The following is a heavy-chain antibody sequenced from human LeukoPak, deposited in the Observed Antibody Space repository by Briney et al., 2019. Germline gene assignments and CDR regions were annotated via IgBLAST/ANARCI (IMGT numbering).Heavy chain of an antibody. CDR1: GFSFSNYA. D-gene: IGHD2-2*01. Sequence: GGSLRLSCSASGFSFSNYAMHWVRQAPGKGLEYVSAIGTNGGDTYYADSVQGRFTISRDDSKNTLYLQMSSLRAEDTALYYCVKDLLGYCSSTSCYATGPFDYWGQGTLVTVSS. V-gene: IGHV3-64D*09. J-gene: IGHJ4*02. CDR3: VKDLLGYCSSTSCYATGPFDY. CDR2: IGTNGGDT.